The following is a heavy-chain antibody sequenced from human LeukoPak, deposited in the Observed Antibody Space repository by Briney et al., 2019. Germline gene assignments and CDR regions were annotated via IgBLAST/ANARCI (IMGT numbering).Heavy chain of an antibody. V-gene: IGHV3-7*01. D-gene: IGHD1-1*01. CDR3: ARVAKERVGGVYYFDY. CDR2: INQDGSQR. Sequence: GGSLRLSCAASGFTFSHYWMSWVRQAPGKGLEWVASINQDGSQRGYVDSVKGRFTISRENAKNSLYLQMNSLRAGDTAVYYCARVAKERVGGVYYFDYWGQGTLVTVSS. CDR1: GFTFSHYW. J-gene: IGHJ4*02.